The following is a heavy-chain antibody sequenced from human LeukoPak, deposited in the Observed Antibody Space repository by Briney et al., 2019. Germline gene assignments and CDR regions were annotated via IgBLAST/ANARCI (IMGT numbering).Heavy chain of an antibody. D-gene: IGHD3-10*01. CDR1: GFTFNSYW. CDR3: ARIYYFGDNNWRYFDN. CDR2: IDPDGSEK. J-gene: IGHJ4*02. Sequence: GGSLRLSCAASGFTFNSYWMSWVRQAPGKGLEWVANIDPDGSEKQYGDSVKGRFTTYRDNAKTSLYLQMNSLRAEDTAIYYCARIYYFGDNNWRYFDNWGQGTLVTVSS. V-gene: IGHV3-7*01.